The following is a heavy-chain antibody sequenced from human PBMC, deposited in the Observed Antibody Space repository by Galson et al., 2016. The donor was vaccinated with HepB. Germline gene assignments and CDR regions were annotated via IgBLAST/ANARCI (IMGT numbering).Heavy chain of an antibody. CDR2: ISYDGSHK. CDR1: GFTFSSYA. V-gene: IGHV3-30*18. D-gene: IGHD3-9*01. Sequence: SLRLSCAASGFTFSSYAMHWVRQAPGKGLEWVAVISYDGSHKYYAASVEGRFTVSRDNSKNTLSLQMNSLRAEDTAVYYCAKNDILAGYSAFDYWGQGTLVTVSS. CDR3: AKNDILAGYSAFDY. J-gene: IGHJ4*02.